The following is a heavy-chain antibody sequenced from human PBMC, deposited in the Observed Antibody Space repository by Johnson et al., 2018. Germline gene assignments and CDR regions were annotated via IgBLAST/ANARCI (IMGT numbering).Heavy chain of an antibody. V-gene: IGHV3-49*03. CDR2: IRSKTYGGTT. D-gene: IGHD6-6*01. CDR1: GFTFGDYA. Sequence: QLVESGGGLGQPGRSLRLSCTATGFTFGDYAMSWFRQAPGKGLEWVGFIRSKTYGGTTEYAASVKGRFTISRDDSKSIAYLQMSSLRSEDTAVYYCTRVGSSWGYYKYYMDVWGKGTTVTVSS. CDR3: TRVGSSWGYYKYYMDV. J-gene: IGHJ6*03.